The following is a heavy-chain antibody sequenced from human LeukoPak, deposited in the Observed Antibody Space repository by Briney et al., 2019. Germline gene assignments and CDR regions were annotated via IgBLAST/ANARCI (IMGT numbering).Heavy chain of an antibody. CDR2: IIPIFGTA. CDR1: GGTFSSYA. Sequence: ASVKVSCKASGGTFSSYAISWVRQAPGQGLEWMGGIIPIFGTANYVQKFQGRVTITADESTSTAYMELSSLRSEDTAVYYCARVTDCGGDCYDYWGQGTLVTVSS. V-gene: IGHV1-69*01. J-gene: IGHJ4*02. CDR3: ARVTDCGGDCYDY. D-gene: IGHD2-21*01.